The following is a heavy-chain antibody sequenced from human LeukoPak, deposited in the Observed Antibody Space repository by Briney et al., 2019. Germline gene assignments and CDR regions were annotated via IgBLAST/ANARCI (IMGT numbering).Heavy chain of an antibody. D-gene: IGHD3-10*01. V-gene: IGHV4-39*01. J-gene: IGHJ4*02. CDR3: ARGTYGSGSYYIRQRRLFDY. Sequence: PSETLSLTCTVSGGSISSSSYYWGWIRQPPGKGLEWIGSIYYSGSTYYNPSLKSRVTISVDTSKNQFSLKLSSVTAADTAVYYCARGTYGSGSYYIRQRRLFDYWGQGTLVTVSS. CDR2: IYYSGST. CDR1: GGSISSSSYY.